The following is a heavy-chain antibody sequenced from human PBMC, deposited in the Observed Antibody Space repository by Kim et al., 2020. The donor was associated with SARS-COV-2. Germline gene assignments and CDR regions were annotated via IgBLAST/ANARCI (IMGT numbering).Heavy chain of an antibody. J-gene: IGHJ3*02. D-gene: IGHD1-26*01. Sequence: NPSLKSRVTISVDTSKNQFSLKLSSVTAADTAVYYCARVKYSGSHSAFDIWGQGTMVTVSS. V-gene: IGHV4-31*02. CDR3: ARVKYSGSHSAFDI.